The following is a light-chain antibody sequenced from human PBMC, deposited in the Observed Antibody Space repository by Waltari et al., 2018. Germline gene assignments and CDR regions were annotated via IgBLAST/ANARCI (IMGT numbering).Light chain of an antibody. J-gene: IGKJ2*01. CDR3: QQRYSWPRT. Sequence: EIVLTQSPATLSLSPGARATLSCRASQSVSTELAWYQQKPGQPPRLLIYDASDRATGIPARFSVSGSGTDFTLTISSLEPEDLAVYYCQQRYSWPRTFGQGTKLELK. CDR1: QSVSTE. CDR2: DAS. V-gene: IGKV3-11*01.